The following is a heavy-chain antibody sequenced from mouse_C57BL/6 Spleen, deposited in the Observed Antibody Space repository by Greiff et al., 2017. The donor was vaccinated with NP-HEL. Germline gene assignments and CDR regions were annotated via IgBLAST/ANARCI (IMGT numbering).Heavy chain of an antibody. V-gene: IGHV5-9-1*02. CDR2: ISSGGDYI. CDR1: GFTFSSYA. D-gene: IGHD2-1*01. J-gene: IGHJ4*01. Sequence: EVKLVESGEGLVKPGGSLKLSCAASGFTFSSYAMSWVRQTPEKRLEWVAYISSGGDYIYYADTVKGRFTISRDNARNTLYLQMSSLKSEDTAMYYCTRGNLPPEGNAMDYWGQGTSVTVSS. CDR3: TRGNLPPEGNAMDY.